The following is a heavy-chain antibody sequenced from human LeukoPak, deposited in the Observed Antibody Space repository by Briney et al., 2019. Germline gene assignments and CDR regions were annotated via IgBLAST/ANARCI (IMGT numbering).Heavy chain of an antibody. CDR3: ARSSYDSSGYYGY. J-gene: IGHJ4*02. CDR2: IYYSGGT. D-gene: IGHD3-22*01. CDR1: GGSISSDY. V-gene: IGHV4-59*01. Sequence: SETLSLTCTVSGGSISSDYWSWIRQPPGKGLEWIENIYYSGGTNYNPSLKSRVTISVDTSKNQFSLSLSSVTAADTAVYYCARSSYDSSGYYGYWGQGTLVTVSS.